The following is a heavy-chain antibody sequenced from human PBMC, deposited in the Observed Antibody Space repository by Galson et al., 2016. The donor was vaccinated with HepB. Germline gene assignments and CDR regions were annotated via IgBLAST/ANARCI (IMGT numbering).Heavy chain of an antibody. Sequence: SVKVSCTASGGTSNSYALSWVRQAPGQGLEWMGEIIPIFGTVYYAQRFQGRVTINANESTSTAYMELSSLRSEDTAVYYCGKVEEGYNRHYYYGMDVWGQGTTVTVSS. CDR2: IIPIFGTV. V-gene: IGHV1-69*13. CDR3: GKVEEGYNRHYYYGMDV. CDR1: GGTSNSYA. J-gene: IGHJ6*02. D-gene: IGHD5-24*01.